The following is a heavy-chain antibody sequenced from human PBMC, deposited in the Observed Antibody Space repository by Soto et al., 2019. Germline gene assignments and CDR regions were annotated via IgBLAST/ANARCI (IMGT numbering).Heavy chain of an antibody. J-gene: IGHJ5*02. V-gene: IGHV4-30-4*01. CDR2: IYYSGST. CDR1: GGSIRSGDYY. CDR3: ARDGSAKYGSARFDP. Sequence: SETLDLAFTVSGGSIRSGDYYWSWIRQPPGKGLEWIGYIYYSGSTYYNPSLKSRVTISVDTSKNQFSLKLSSVTAADTAVYYCARDGSAKYGSARFDPWGQGTLVTVSS. D-gene: IGHD3-10*01.